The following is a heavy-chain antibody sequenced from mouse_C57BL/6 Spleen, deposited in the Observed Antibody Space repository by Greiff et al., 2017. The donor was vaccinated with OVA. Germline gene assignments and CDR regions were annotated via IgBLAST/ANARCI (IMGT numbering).Heavy chain of an antibody. J-gene: IGHJ1*03. CDR2: IDPETGGT. D-gene: IGHD2-1*01. V-gene: IGHV1-15*01. CDR3: TILIYYGNYDTYWYFDV. Sequence: QVQLQQSGAELVRPGASVTLSCKASGYTFTDYEMHWVKQTPVHGLEWIGAIDPETGGTAYNQKFKGKAILTADKSSSTAYMELRSLTSEDSAVYYCTILIYYGNYDTYWYFDVWGTGTTVTVSS. CDR1: GYTFTDYE.